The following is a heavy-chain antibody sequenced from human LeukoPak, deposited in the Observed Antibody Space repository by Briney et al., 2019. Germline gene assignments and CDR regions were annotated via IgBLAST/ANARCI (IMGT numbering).Heavy chain of an antibody. J-gene: IGHJ4*02. CDR2: IWYDGSNK. D-gene: IGHD1-26*01. CDR3: ARDRGWELTRAYFDY. CDR1: GFTFSSYG. V-gene: IGHV3-33*01. Sequence: GGSLRLSCAASGFTFSSYGMHWVRQAPGKGLEWVAVIWYDGSNKYYADSVKGRFTISRDNSKNTLYLQMNSLRAEDTAVYYCARDRGWELTRAYFDYWGQGTLVTVSS.